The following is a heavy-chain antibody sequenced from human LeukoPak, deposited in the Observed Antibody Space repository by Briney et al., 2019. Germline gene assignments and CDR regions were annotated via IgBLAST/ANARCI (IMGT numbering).Heavy chain of an antibody. CDR1: GGVVTSVSYV. D-gene: IGHD3-22*01. CDR3: ARDYYDNSGGAGFDI. V-gene: IGHV4-61*01. CDR2: IFYSGST. Sequence: SQTLSLTCTVSGGVVTSVSYVWGWIRQPPGKGLEWIGYIFYSGSTNYNPSLKSRVTISVDTSKNQFSLNLSSVTAADTAVYYCARDYYDNSGGAGFDIWGQGTMVTVSS. J-gene: IGHJ3*02.